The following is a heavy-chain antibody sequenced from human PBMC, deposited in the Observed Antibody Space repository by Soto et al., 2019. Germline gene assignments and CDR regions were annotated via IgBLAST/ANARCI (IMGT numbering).Heavy chain of an antibody. Sequence: EVQLVESGGGLVKPGESLRVSCAASGFTFSYYSLHWVRQAPGKGLEWVSSLSGSSTYIYYADREQGRFTISRDTAKNSLYLPMARLRADATADYYSARGDGTVLYNSGRSPRYWGQGTLFPVSS. CDR2: LSGSSTYI. D-gene: IGHD6-19*01. CDR3: ARGDGTVLYNSGRSPRY. J-gene: IGHJ4*02. CDR1: GFTFSYYS. V-gene: IGHV3-21*04.